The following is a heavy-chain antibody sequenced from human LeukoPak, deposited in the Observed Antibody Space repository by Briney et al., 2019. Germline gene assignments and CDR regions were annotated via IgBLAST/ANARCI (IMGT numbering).Heavy chain of an antibody. J-gene: IGHJ4*02. CDR3: ARGGIQLWFLVDY. V-gene: IGHV4-31*03. CDR1: GGSISSGDFY. D-gene: IGHD5-18*01. CDR2: IYYSGTT. Sequence: SQTLSLTCTVSGGSISSGDFYWSWIRQHPGKGLEWIGYIYYSGTTYYSPSLKSRVTISLDTTKNQFSLKLSSVTAADTAVYYCARGGIQLWFLVDYWGQGTLVTVSS.